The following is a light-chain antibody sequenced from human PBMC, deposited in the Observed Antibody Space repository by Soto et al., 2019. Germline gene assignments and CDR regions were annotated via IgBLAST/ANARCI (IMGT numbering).Light chain of an antibody. CDR1: QYVTGSY. CDR3: QHYHSSPIS. J-gene: IGKJ5*01. CDR2: GAS. V-gene: IGKV3-20*01. Sequence: EIVLTQSPGTLSLSPGESATLSCRASQYVTGSYLAWYQQKPGQSPRLLIYGASIRATGIPDRLSGSGSGTDFTLTITRLEPEDFAVFYCQHYHSSPISFGQGTRLEIK.